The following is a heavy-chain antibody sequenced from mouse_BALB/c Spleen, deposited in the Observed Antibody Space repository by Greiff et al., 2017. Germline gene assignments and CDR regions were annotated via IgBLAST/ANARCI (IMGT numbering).Heavy chain of an antibody. CDR2: ISYSGST. Sequence: DVKLQESGPGLVKPSQSLSLTCTVTGYSITSDYAWNWIRQFPGNKLEWMGYISYSGSTSYNPSLKSRISITRDTSKNQFFLQLNSVTTEDTATYYCARQLGLHYAMDYWGQGTSVTVSS. CDR1: GYSITSDYA. D-gene: IGHD3-1*01. V-gene: IGHV3-2*02. CDR3: ARQLGLHYAMDY. J-gene: IGHJ4*01.